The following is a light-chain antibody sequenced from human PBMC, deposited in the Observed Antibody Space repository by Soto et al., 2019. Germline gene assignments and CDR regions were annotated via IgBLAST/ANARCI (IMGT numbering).Light chain of an antibody. J-gene: IGKJ5*01. Sequence: EIVLTQSPATLSLSPGERATLSCRAGQSVITSLAWYQQKPGQAPRLLIYDASNRATGIPARFSGSGSGTDFTLTISSLEPEDFAVYYCQQRSNWPITFGQGTRLDIK. CDR3: QQRSNWPIT. V-gene: IGKV3-11*01. CDR2: DAS. CDR1: QSVITS.